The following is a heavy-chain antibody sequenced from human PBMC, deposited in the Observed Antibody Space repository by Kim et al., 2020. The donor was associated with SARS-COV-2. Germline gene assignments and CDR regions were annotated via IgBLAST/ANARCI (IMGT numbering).Heavy chain of an antibody. V-gene: IGHV3-7*01. Sequence: VDSLKARLTIYKDNANNSLYLLLTSLRAEDTAVYYCARGGYSGYEYYFDYWGQGTLVTVSS. D-gene: IGHD5-12*01. J-gene: IGHJ4*02. CDR3: ARGGYSGYEYYFDY.